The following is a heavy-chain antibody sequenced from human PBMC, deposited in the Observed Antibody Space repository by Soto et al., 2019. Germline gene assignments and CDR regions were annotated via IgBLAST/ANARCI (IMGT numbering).Heavy chain of an antibody. CDR1: GYTFTSYY. CDR2: INPSGGST. J-gene: IGHJ6*02. D-gene: IGHD5-18*01. Sequence: GASVKVSCKASGYTFTSYYMHWVRQAPGQGLEWMGIINPSGGSTSYAQKFQGRVTMTRDTSTSTVYMELSSLRSEDTAVYYCARDLTAMAQAAYYYYGMDVWGQGTTVTVSS. V-gene: IGHV1-46*01. CDR3: ARDLTAMAQAAYYYYGMDV.